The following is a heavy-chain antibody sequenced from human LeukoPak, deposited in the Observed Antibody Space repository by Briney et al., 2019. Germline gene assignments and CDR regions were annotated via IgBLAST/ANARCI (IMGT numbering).Heavy chain of an antibody. J-gene: IGHJ6*02. CDR3: ARDNLAGRGYYYGMDV. V-gene: IGHV3-7*01. CDR1: GFTFSSYW. Sequence: GGPLRLSCAASGFTFSSYWMSWVRHAPGKGLGWVANIKQDGSEKYYVDSVKGRFTISRDNAKKTLYLQMNSLRAEDAAVYYCARDNLAGRGYYYGMDVWGQGTTVTVSS. CDR2: IKQDGSEK.